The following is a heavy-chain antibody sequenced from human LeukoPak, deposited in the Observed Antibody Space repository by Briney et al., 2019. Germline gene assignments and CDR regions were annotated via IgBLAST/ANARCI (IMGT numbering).Heavy chain of an antibody. Sequence: SETLSLTCAVYGGSFSGYYWSWIRQPPGKGLEWIGEINHSGSTNYNPSLKSRVTISVDTSKNQFSLKLSSVTAADTAVYYCAREGSSSWDDAFDIWGQGTMVTVSS. V-gene: IGHV4-34*01. J-gene: IGHJ3*02. CDR2: INHSGST. CDR1: GGSFSGYY. D-gene: IGHD6-13*01. CDR3: AREGSSSWDDAFDI.